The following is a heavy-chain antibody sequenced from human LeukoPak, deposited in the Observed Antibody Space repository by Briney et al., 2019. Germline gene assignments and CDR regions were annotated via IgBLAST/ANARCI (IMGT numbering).Heavy chain of an antibody. D-gene: IGHD5-12*01. V-gene: IGHV1-2*02. J-gene: IGHJ4*02. Sequence: ASVKVSCKASGYTFTGYYMHWVRQAPGQGLEWMGWINPNSGGTNYAQKFQGRVTMTRDTSISTAYMELSRLRSDNTAVYYCARATGYGGNEVDYWGQGTLVTVSS. CDR3: ARATGYGGNEVDY. CDR1: GYTFTGYY. CDR2: INPNSGGT.